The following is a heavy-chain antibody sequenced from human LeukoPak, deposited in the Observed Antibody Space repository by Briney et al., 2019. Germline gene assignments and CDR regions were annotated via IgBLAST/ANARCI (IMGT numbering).Heavy chain of an antibody. CDR1: GFPVSGSY. CDR3: ARVFQGVFDS. CDR2: IDSGETT. Sequence: GGSLRLSCVESGFPVSGSYMSWVRQAPGKGLEWVSLIDSGETTYYTESVKGRFTTSRDYSKNTLYLQMNGLRPEDTAVFYCARVFQGVFDSWGQGTLVTVSS. D-gene: IGHD3-16*01. V-gene: IGHV3-66*02. J-gene: IGHJ4*02.